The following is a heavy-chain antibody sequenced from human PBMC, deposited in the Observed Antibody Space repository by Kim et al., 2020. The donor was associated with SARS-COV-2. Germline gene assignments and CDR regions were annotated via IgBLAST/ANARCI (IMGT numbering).Heavy chain of an antibody. Sequence: SETLSLTCTVSGGSISSYYWSWIRQPPGKGLEWIGYIYYSGSTNYNPSLKSRVTISVDTSKNQFSLKLSSVTAADTAVYYCARDHREWLQYTANWDFVLWGRGTLCTVSS. CDR3: ARDHREWLQYTANWDFVL. J-gene: IGHJ2*01. CDR1: GGSISSYY. V-gene: IGHV4-59*01. D-gene: IGHD3-3*01. CDR2: IYYSGST.